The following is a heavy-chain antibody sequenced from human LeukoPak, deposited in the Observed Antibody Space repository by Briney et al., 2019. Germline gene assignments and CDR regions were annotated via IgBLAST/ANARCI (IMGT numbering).Heavy chain of an antibody. CDR1: GGSISSGDCY. J-gene: IGHJ3*02. V-gene: IGHV4-30-4*08. CDR3: ARGSSGWYEAAFDI. CDR2: IYYSGST. Sequence: SQTLSLTCTVSGGSISSGDCYWSWIRQPPGKGLEWIGYIYYSGSTYYNPSLKSRVTISVDTSKNQFSLKLSSVTAADTAVYYCARGSSGWYEAAFDIWGQGTMVTVSS. D-gene: IGHD6-19*01.